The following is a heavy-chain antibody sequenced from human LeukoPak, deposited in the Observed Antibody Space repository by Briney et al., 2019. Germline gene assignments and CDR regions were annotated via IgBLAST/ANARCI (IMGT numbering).Heavy chain of an antibody. D-gene: IGHD5-12*01. CDR1: GFTFSSYG. Sequence: GRSLRLSCAASGFTFSSYGMHWVRQAPGKGLEWVAVISYDGSNKYYADSVKGRFTISRDNSKNTLCLQMNSLRAEDTAVYYCAKDRGYSGYFWGQGTLVTVSS. J-gene: IGHJ4*02. V-gene: IGHV3-30*18. CDR2: ISYDGSNK. CDR3: AKDRGYSGYF.